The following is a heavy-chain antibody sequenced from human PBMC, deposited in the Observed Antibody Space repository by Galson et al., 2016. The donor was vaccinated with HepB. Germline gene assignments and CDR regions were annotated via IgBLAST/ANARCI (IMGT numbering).Heavy chain of an antibody. Sequence: QSGAEVKKPGESLKISCQVSGYRFHTYWIAWVRQMPGKGLEWMGMIFPNNAETRYSPSLQGQITISADKSLSISYLHWSSVRASDSAMYYCGRQTAEGSLGYWGQGTLATVSS. D-gene: IGHD2-21*02. J-gene: IGHJ4*02. V-gene: IGHV5-51*01. CDR1: GYRFHTYW. CDR3: GRQTAEGSLGY. CDR2: IFPNNAET.